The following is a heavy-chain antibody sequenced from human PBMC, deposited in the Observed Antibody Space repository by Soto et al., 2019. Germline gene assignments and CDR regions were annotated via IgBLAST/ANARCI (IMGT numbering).Heavy chain of an antibody. J-gene: IGHJ4*02. CDR2: IYYSGST. Sequence: PSETLSLTCTVSGGSISSSSYYWGWIRQPPGKGLEWIGSIYYSGSTYYNPSLKSRVTISVDTSKNQFSLKLSSVTAADTAVYYCARDRVYYGSGRPVLGFFDYWGQGTLVTVSS. D-gene: IGHD3-10*01. V-gene: IGHV4-39*02. CDR1: GGSISSSSYY. CDR3: ARDRVYYGSGRPVLGFFDY.